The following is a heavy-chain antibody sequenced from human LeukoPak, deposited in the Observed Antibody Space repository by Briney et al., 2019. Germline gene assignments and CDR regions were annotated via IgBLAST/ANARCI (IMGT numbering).Heavy chain of an antibody. Sequence: SETLSLTCTVSGGSISSYYWSWIRQPPGKGLEWIGYIYYSGSTNYNPSLKSRVTISVDTSKNQFSLKLSSVTAADTAVYYCARNAEMATIGCWGQGTLVTVSS. J-gene: IGHJ4*02. CDR3: ARNAEMATIGC. D-gene: IGHD5-24*01. CDR2: IYYSGST. CDR1: GGSISSYY. V-gene: IGHV4-59*01.